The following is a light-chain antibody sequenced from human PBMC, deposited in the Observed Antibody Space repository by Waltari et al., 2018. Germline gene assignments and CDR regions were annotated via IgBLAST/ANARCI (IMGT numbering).Light chain of an antibody. CDR2: RET. J-gene: IGLJ2*01. CDR3: AVCDENRV. CDR1: PSNFGSNF. Sequence: QSMLTQPPSAPGPPGQRVTIPSPGRPSNFGSNFVCWYHQFPRTAPTLLIYRETQRPSGVPDGFSAAKSGASAALAISGLRSEDEDDYSCAVCDENRVFGGGTKLTVL. V-gene: IGLV1-47*01.